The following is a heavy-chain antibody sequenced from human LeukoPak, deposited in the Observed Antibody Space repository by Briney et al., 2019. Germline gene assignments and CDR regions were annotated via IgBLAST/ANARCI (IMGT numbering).Heavy chain of an antibody. CDR3: AKDYASGSYYFDY. CDR1: GFSFTSYG. V-gene: IGHV3-33*06. J-gene: IGHJ4*02. CDR2: IWYDGTNK. D-gene: IGHD3-10*01. Sequence: PGRSLRLSCAASGFSFTSYGMHWVRQAPGKGLEWVAVIWYDGTNKYYADSVKGRFTISRDTSNNMLYLQMNSLRGEDTAVYYCAKDYASGSYYFDYWGQGTLVTVSS.